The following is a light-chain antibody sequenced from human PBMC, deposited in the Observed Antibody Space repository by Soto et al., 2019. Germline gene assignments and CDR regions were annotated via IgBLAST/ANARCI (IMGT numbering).Light chain of an antibody. Sequence: QLVLTQSSSASASLGSSVKLTCTLSSGHSSYIIAWHHKQPGKAPRYLMKLEGSGSYNKGSGVPDRLSGSSSGADRYLTISNLQFEDEANYYCETWDSNTRVFGGGTKLTVL. CDR2: LEGSGSY. CDR1: SGHSSYI. J-gene: IGLJ2*01. V-gene: IGLV4-60*02. CDR3: ETWDSNTRV.